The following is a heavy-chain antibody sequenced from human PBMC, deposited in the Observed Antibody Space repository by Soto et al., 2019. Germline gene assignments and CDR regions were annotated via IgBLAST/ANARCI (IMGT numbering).Heavy chain of an antibody. Sequence: SETLSLTCTVSGGSISSSSYYWGWIRQPPGKGLEWIGSIYYSGSTYYNPSLKSRVTISVDTSKNQFSLKLSSVTAADTAVYYCPRLWFGEFFRVPNWFAPWGQGTLVTVSS. CDR1: GGSISSSSYY. CDR2: IYYSGST. CDR3: PRLWFGEFFRVPNWFAP. V-gene: IGHV4-39*01. D-gene: IGHD3-10*01. J-gene: IGHJ5*02.